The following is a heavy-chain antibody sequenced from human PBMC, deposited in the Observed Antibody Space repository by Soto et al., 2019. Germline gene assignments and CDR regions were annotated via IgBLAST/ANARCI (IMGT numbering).Heavy chain of an antibody. V-gene: IGHV3-21*01. CDR2: ISSSSSYI. Sequence: EVQLVESGGGLVKPGGSLRLSCAASGFTFSSYSMNWVRQAPGKGLEWVSSISSSSSYIYYADSVKGRFTISRDNAKNAPSLQMNSLRAEDTAVYYGARAPSYYDSSGYWAYWGQGTLVTVSS. CDR1: GFTFSSYS. J-gene: IGHJ4*02. CDR3: ARAPSYYDSSGYWAY. D-gene: IGHD3-22*01.